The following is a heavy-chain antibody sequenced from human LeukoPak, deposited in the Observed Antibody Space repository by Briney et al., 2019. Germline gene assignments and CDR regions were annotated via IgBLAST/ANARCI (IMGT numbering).Heavy chain of an antibody. CDR2: ISGSGGTT. V-gene: IGHV3-23*01. CDR1: GLNFSDYA. CDR3: AKDRYSNYGNWFDP. D-gene: IGHD4-11*01. Sequence: KPGGSLRLSCVASGLNFSDYAMNWVRQAPGKGLEWVSAISGSGGTTNYADSVKGRFAISRDNSKNTLSLQMSHLRHEDTARYYCAKDRYSNYGNWFDPWGQGTQVTVFS. J-gene: IGHJ5*02.